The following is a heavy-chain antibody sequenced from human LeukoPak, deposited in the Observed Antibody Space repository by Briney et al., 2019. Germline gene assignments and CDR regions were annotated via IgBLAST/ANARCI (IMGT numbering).Heavy chain of an antibody. D-gene: IGHD6-25*01. V-gene: IGHV1-2*02. Sequence: ASVKVSCKASGSTFTSYYMHWVRQAPGQGLEWMGWINPNSGGTNYAQKFQGRVTMTRDTSISTAYMELSRLRSDDTAVYYCAIGIAARRAFDYWGQGTLVTVSS. CDR3: AIGIAARRAFDY. J-gene: IGHJ4*02. CDR1: GSTFTSYY. CDR2: INPNSGGT.